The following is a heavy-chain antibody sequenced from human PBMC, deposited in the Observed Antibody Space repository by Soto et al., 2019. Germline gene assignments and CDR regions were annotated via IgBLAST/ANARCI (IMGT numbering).Heavy chain of an antibody. D-gene: IGHD3-10*01. CDR2: IYPGDSDT. CDR1: GYSFANYW. J-gene: IGHJ6*02. CDR3: ARNRLRQYYYGMDV. Sequence: GESLKISCQGSGYSFANYWIAWVRRMPGKGLEWVGVIYPGDSDTRYSPSFRGQVTISADKSISHVYLQWSSLKASDTAMYYCARNRLRQYYYGMDVWGQGTTVTVSS. V-gene: IGHV5-51*01.